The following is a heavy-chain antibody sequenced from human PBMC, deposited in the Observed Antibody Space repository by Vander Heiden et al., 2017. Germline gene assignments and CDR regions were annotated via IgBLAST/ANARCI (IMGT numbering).Heavy chain of an antibody. CDR2: IRTKAMSYAT. CDR3: TRNYYDSTGYRHFDY. D-gene: IGHD3-22*01. V-gene: IGHV3-73*01. Sequence: VGRIRTKAMSYATAYAASVEGRFTISRDDSKNTAYLQMNSLKTEDTAVYYCTRNYYDSTGYRHFDYWAQGTLVTVSS. J-gene: IGHJ4*02.